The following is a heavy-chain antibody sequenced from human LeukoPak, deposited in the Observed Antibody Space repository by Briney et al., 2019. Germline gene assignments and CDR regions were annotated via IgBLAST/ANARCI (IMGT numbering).Heavy chain of an antibody. CDR2: IYYSGST. CDR3: ARERATFYYCYMDV. Sequence: SETLSLTCTVSGGSISSYYWSWIRQPPGKGLEWIGYIYYSGSTNYNPSLKSRVTISVDTSKNQFSLKPSSVTAADTAVYYCARERATFYYCYMDVWGKGTTVTVSS. V-gene: IGHV4-59*01. CDR1: GGSISSYY. J-gene: IGHJ6*03.